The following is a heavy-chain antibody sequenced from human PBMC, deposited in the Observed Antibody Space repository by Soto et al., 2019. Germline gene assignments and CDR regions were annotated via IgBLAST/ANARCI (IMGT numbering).Heavy chain of an antibody. CDR3: ARLVTD. V-gene: IGHV3-23*01. CDR2: FTTSGDFT. D-gene: IGHD4-4*01. J-gene: IGHJ4*02. Sequence: EVQLLDSGGALVQPGGSLRLSCATSGFTFSNHAMSWVRQAPGKGLEWVSTFTTSGDFTYYADSVKGRFTISRDNSKSTLYLKMNSLRVEDTAVYYCARLVTDWGQGTRVTVSS. CDR1: GFTFSNHA.